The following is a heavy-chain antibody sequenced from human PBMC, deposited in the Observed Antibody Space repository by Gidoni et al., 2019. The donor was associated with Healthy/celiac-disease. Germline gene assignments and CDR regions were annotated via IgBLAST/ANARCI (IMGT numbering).Heavy chain of an antibody. CDR3: AKTVGRYFDWLLENDY. CDR2: ISGSGGST. Sequence: EVQLLESGGGWVQPGGSLRLSCAGSGFTFSSYAMSWVRPAPGKGLEWVSAISGSGGSTYYADSVKGRFTISRDNSKNTLYLQMNILRAEDTAVYYCAKTVGRYFDWLLENDYWGQGTLVTVSS. CDR1: GFTFSSYA. D-gene: IGHD3-9*01. J-gene: IGHJ4*02. V-gene: IGHV3-23*01.